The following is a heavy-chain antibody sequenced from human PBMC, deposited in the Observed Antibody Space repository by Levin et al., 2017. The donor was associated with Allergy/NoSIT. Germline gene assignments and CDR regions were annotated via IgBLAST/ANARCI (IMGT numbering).Heavy chain of an antibody. J-gene: IGHJ4*02. CDR3: AKGEDTSLSQFAY. Sequence: GGSLRLSCAASGFMFSRLAISWVRQAPGKGLEWVSTIGSSGTSTYYADSVKGRFNISRDNARDIVYLQMNSLRVDDTALYYCAKGEDTSLSQFAYWGQGTRVTVSS. CDR2: IGSSGTST. CDR1: GFMFSRLA. V-gene: IGHV3-23*01. D-gene: IGHD3-16*02.